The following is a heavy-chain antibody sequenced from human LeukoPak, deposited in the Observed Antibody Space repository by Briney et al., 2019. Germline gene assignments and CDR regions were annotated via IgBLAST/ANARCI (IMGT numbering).Heavy chain of an antibody. J-gene: IGHJ4*02. V-gene: IGHV3-23*01. D-gene: IGHD6-19*01. Sequence: GGSLRLSCAASGFTFSSYGMSWVRQAPGKGLEWVSAISGSGGSTYYADSVKGRFTISRDNSKNTLYLQMNSLRAEDTAVYFCARRSGVAVAGAFDYWGQGTLVTVSS. CDR1: GFTFSSYG. CDR3: ARRSGVAVAGAFDY. CDR2: ISGSGGST.